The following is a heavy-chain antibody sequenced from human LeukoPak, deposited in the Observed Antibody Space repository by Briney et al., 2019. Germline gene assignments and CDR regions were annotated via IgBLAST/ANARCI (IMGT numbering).Heavy chain of an antibody. CDR3: AKDLDHDYDDYGLDY. CDR2: ISHDGTVK. D-gene: IGHD4-17*01. V-gene: IGHV3-30*18. Sequence: GGSLRLSCPASGFSFSNYGMQWVRQAPGKGLEWVAVISHDGTVKHHAGSVKGRFTISRDNSKNTLYLQMNSLRAEDTAVYSCAKDLDHDYDDYGLDYWGQGTLVTVSS. J-gene: IGHJ4*02. CDR1: GFSFSNYG.